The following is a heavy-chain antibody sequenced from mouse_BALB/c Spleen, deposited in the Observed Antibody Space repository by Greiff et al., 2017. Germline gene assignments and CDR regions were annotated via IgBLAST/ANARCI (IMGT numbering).Heavy chain of an antibody. V-gene: IGHV2-9*02. CDR2: IWAGGST. Sequence: VMLVESGPGLVAPSQSLSITCTVSGFSLTSYGVHWVRQPPGKGLEWLGVIWAGGSTNYNSALMSRLSISKDNSKSQVFLKMNSLQTDDTAMYYCARDSYPFYYAMDYWGQGTSVTVSS. D-gene: IGHD1-1*01. CDR1: GFSLTSYG. CDR3: ARDSYPFYYAMDY. J-gene: IGHJ4*01.